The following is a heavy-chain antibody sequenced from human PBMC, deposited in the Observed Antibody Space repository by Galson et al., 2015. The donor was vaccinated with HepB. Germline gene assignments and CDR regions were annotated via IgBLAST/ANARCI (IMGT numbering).Heavy chain of an antibody. V-gene: IGHV3-48*01. Sequence: SLRLSCAASGFTFSSYSMNWVRQAPGKGLEWVSHISSSSSTIYYADSVKGRFTISRDNAKNSLYLQMNSLRAEDTAVYYCARARRITMIVVVSYAFDIWGQGTMVTVSS. CDR3: ARARRITMIVVVSYAFDI. D-gene: IGHD3-22*01. CDR2: ISSSSSTI. CDR1: GFTFSSYS. J-gene: IGHJ3*02.